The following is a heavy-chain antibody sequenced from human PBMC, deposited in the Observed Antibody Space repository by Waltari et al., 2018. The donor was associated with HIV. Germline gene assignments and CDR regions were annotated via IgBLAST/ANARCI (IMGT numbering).Heavy chain of an antibody. CDR1: GGSISSYY. V-gene: IGHV4-59*01. Sequence: QVQLQESGPGLVKPSETLSLTCTVSGGSISSYYWSWIRQPPGKGLEWIGYIYYSGSTNYNPALKSRVTISVDTSKNQFSLKLSSVTAADTAVDYCARGSDYDFWSSVNFDYWGQGTLVTVSS. CDR3: ARGSDYDFWSSVNFDY. CDR2: IYYSGST. J-gene: IGHJ4*02. D-gene: IGHD3-3*01.